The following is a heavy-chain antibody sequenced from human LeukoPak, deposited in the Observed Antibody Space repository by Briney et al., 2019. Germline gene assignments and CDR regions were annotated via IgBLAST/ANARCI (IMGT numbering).Heavy chain of an antibody. V-gene: IGHV3-64D*06. J-gene: IGHJ4*02. CDR2: ISSNGGST. CDR1: GFTFSSYA. Sequence: PGGSLRLSCSASGFTFSSYAMHWVRQAPGKGLEYVSAISSNGGSTYYADSVKGRFTISRDNSKNTLYLQMSSLRAEDTAVYYCVKTVYGTMVRGVINSPFDYWGQGTLVTVSS. CDR3: VKTVYGTMVRGVINSPFDY. D-gene: IGHD3-10*01.